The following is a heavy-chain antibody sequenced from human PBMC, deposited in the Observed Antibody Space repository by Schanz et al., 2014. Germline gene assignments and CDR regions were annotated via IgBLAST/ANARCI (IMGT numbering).Heavy chain of an antibody. D-gene: IGHD5-18*01. CDR2: IYHSGST. V-gene: IGHV4-4*02. J-gene: IGHJ5*02. CDR1: GGSISSSNW. CDR3: ARRSVSPSGNSYGYVVAWFDP. Sequence: QVQLQESGPGLVKPSGTLSLTCAVSGGSISSSNWWSWVRQPPGKGLGWIGEIYHSGSTNYKPSLKSRVPISEDKSKNQFSLKLRSVTAADTAVYYCARRSVSPSGNSYGYVVAWFDPWGQGTLVTVSS.